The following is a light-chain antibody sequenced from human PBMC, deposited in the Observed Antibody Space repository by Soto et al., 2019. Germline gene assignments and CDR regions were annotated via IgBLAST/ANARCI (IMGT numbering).Light chain of an antibody. CDR1: KSDIGVYDF. J-gene: IGLJ1*01. CDR2: EVV. Sequence: SALAQPPSASGSPGHSVTISCTGTKSDIGVYDFVSWYQHHPGKAPRLIIYEVVQRPSGVPDRFSGSKSGNTASLTVSGLQAADEADYFCKSYAGSNTYVFGSGTKVTVL. V-gene: IGLV2-8*01. CDR3: KSYAGSNTYV.